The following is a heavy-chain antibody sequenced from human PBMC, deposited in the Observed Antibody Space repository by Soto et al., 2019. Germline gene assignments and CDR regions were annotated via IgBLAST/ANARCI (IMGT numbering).Heavy chain of an antibody. CDR3: ARGDATLSAYYYSMDF. V-gene: IGHV3-74*01. CDR2: INSDGSSR. J-gene: IGHJ6*03. CDR1: GFTLSSYW. Sequence: ELQLVESGGGLVQPGGSLRLSCVASGFTLSSYWMHWVRQAPGKGLVWVSRINSDGSSRTYADSVRGRLTISRDNAKNTLYLQMNSLRAEDTAVYYCARGDATLSAYYYSMDFWGKGTTVTVSS. D-gene: IGHD1-26*01.